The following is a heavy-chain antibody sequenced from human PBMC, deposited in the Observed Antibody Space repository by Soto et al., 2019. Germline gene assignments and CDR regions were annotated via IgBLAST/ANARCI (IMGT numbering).Heavy chain of an antibody. D-gene: IGHD1-26*01. V-gene: IGHV3-23*01. CDR1: GFTFSSYA. Sequence: SLRLSCAASGFTFSSYAMSWVRQAPGKGLEWVSAISAGGGSTFYADSVKGRFTISRDNSKNTLYLQMNSLRAEDTAVYYCAKAPEYSGSYFPVYWGQGTLVTVSS. CDR3: AKAPEYSGSYFPVY. CDR2: ISAGGGST. J-gene: IGHJ4*02.